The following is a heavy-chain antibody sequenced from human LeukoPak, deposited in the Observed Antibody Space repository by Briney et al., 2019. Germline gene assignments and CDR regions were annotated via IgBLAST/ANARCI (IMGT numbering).Heavy chain of an antibody. Sequence: TSETLSLTCTVSGGSISSYYWSWIRQPPGKGLEWIGYIYYSGSTNYNPSLKSRVTISVDTSKNQFSLKLSSVTAADTAVYYCARGIAVASLGDWGQGTLVTVSS. J-gene: IGHJ4*02. V-gene: IGHV4-59*01. CDR3: ARGIAVASLGD. CDR1: GGSISSYY. CDR2: IYYSGST. D-gene: IGHD6-19*01.